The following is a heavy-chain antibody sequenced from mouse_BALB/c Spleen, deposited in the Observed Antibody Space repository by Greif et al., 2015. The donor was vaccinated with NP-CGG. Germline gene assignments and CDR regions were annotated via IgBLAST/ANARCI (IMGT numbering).Heavy chain of an antibody. CDR2: ILPGSGST. J-gene: IGHJ3*01. CDR3: ARGNYGSSYVWFAY. D-gene: IGHD1-1*01. CDR1: GYTFRSYW. Sequence: QVQLQQSGAELMKPGASVKISCKATGYTFRSYWIEWVKQRPGHGLEWIGEILPGSGSTNYNEKFKGKATFTADTSSNTAYMQLSSLTSEDSAVYYCARGNYGSSYVWFAYWGQGTLVTVSA. V-gene: IGHV1-9*01.